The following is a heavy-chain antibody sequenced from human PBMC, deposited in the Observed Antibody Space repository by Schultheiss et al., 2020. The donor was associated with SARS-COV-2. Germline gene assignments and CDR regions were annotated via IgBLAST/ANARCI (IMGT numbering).Heavy chain of an antibody. V-gene: IGHV3-23*01. D-gene: IGHD6-19*01. Sequence: GGSLRLSCAASGFTFSSYAMSWVRQAPGKGLEWVSVITSSDGNTYYADSVKGRFSISRDNAKNSLYLQMNSLRAEDTALYYCARDVGIIAVAGDDAFDIWGQGTMVTVSS. CDR1: GFTFSSYA. CDR3: ARDVGIIAVAGDDAFDI. CDR2: ITSSDGNT. J-gene: IGHJ3*02.